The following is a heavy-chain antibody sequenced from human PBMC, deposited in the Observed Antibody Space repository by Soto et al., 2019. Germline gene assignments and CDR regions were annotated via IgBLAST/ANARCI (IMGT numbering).Heavy chain of an antibody. V-gene: IGHV4-39*01. CDR1: GGSISSSSYY. CDR2: IYYSGST. Sequence: SETLSLTCTVSGGSISSSSYYWGWIRQPPGKGLEWIGSIYYSGSTYYNPSLKSRVTISVDTSNNQFSLKLSSVTAADTAVYYCARHRIPAGGYFDYWGQGTLVTVSS. D-gene: IGHD1-26*01. CDR3: ARHRIPAGGYFDY. J-gene: IGHJ4*02.